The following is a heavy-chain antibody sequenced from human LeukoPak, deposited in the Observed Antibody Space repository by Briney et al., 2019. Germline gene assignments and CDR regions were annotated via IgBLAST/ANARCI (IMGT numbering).Heavy chain of an antibody. CDR1: GYTFTGYY. CDR3: ARDVEIANRETRPIDY. J-gene: IGHJ4*02. D-gene: IGHD5-12*01. Sequence: ASVKVSCKASGYTFTGYYMHWVRQAPGQGLEWMGWINPNSGGTNYAQKFQGRVTMTRDTSISTAYMELSRPRSDDTAVYYCARDVEIANRETRPIDYWGQGTLVTVSS. V-gene: IGHV1-2*02. CDR2: INPNSGGT.